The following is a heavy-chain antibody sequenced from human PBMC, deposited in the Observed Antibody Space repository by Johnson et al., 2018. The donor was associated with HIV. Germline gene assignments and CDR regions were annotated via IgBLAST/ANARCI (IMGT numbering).Heavy chain of an antibody. J-gene: IGHJ3*02. CDR1: GFTFSSYP. V-gene: IGHV3-30-3*01. CDR2: ISYDGSNK. D-gene: IGHD3-22*01. CDR3: KKGHSSGYPKDAFDI. Sequence: QVQLVESGGGVVQPGRSQRLSCAASGFTFSSYPMHWVRQAPGKGLEWVAVISYDGSNKYYADSVKGRFTISRDNSKNTLYLQMNSLRPEDTAVYYCKKGHSSGYPKDAFDIWGRGTIVTVSS.